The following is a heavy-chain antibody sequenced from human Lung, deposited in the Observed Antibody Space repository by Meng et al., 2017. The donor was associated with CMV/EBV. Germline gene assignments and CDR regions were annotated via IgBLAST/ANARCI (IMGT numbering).Heavy chain of an antibody. CDR1: GYTFTGYY. CDR2: INPNSGTT. CDR3: ARDLRPGTTIFGVRSVHYGMDV. J-gene: IGHJ6*02. V-gene: IGHV1-2*02. Sequence: GESLKISCKASGYTFTGYYMHWVRQAPGQGLEWMGWINPNSGTTNYAQKFQGRVTMTRDTSISTAYMELSRLRSDDTAVYYCARDLRPGTTIFGVRSVHYGMDVWGQGTTVTVSS. D-gene: IGHD3-3*01.